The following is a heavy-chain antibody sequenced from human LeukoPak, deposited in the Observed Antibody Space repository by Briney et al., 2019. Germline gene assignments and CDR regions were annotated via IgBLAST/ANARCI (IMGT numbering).Heavy chain of an antibody. CDR1: GGSISSGSYY. CDR3: ARGKDIVWYAFDI. CDR2: IYTSGST. Sequence: PSQTLSLTCTVSGGSISSGSYYWSWIRQPAGKGLEWIGRIYTSGSTNYNPSQKSRVTISVDTSKKHYSLKLSSVTAADTAVYYCARGKDIVWYAFDIWGQGTMVTVSS. D-gene: IGHD2-15*01. J-gene: IGHJ3*02. V-gene: IGHV4-61*02.